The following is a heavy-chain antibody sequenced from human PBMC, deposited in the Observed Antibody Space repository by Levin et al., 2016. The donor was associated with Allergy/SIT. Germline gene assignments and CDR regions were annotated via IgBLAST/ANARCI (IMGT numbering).Heavy chain of an antibody. CDR2: ISSSAHTI. CDR3: AKDNWDCSGGSCYHWFDP. CDR1: GFTFSSYE. Sequence: GGSLRLSCAASGFTFSSYEMNWVRLAPGKGLEWVSYISSSAHTIYYTDSVKGRFTISRDNAKNSLYLQMNSLRPEDTALYYCAKDNWDCSGGSCYHWFDPWGQGTLVTASS. V-gene: IGHV3-48*03. D-gene: IGHD2-15*01. J-gene: IGHJ5*02.